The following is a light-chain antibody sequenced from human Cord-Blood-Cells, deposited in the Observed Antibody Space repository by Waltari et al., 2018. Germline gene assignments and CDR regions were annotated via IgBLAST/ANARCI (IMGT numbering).Light chain of an antibody. Sequence: EIVLTQSPATLSLSPGERATLSCRASQSVSSYLAWYQQKPGQAPRLLIYDASNRATGIPARFSGSGSGTDFTLTSSSLEPEDFAVYYCQQRSNWPPTVGQGTRLEIK. V-gene: IGKV3-11*01. CDR1: QSVSSY. CDR3: QQRSNWPPT. CDR2: DAS. J-gene: IGKJ5*01.